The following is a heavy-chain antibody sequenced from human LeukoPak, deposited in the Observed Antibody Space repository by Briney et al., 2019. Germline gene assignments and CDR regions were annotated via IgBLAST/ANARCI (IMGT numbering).Heavy chain of an antibody. D-gene: IGHD2-2*01. CDR1: GGSISSYY. V-gene: IGHV4-59*12. CDR3: ARFACTSGLRGYYFDY. CDR2: IYYSGST. Sequence: PSETLSLTCTVSGGSISSYYWSWIRQPPGKGLEGIGYIYYSGSTNYNPSLKSRVTMSVDTSKNQFSLKLSSVTAADTAVYYCARFACTSGLRGYYFDYWGQGTLVTVSS. J-gene: IGHJ4*02.